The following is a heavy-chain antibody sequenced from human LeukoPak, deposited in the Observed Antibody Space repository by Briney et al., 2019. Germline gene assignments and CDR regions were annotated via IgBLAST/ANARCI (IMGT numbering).Heavy chain of an antibody. J-gene: IGHJ3*02. Sequence: GGSLRLSCAASEFTFSSYAMHWVRQAPDKGLEWVAFIRYDGSNTYYADSVKGRFTISRDNAKNSLHLQMNSLRAEDTAVYYCARDRTVYAPADAFDIWGQGTMVTVSS. CDR1: EFTFSSYA. V-gene: IGHV3-30*02. CDR3: ARDRTVYAPADAFDI. CDR2: IRYDGSNT. D-gene: IGHD2-8*01.